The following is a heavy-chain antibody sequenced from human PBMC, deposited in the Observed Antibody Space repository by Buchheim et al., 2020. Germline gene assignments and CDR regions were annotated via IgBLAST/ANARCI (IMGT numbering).Heavy chain of an antibody. J-gene: IGHJ6*02. V-gene: IGHV1-46*01. D-gene: IGHD2-15*01. CDR1: GYTFTSYY. Sequence: QVQLVQSGAEVKKPGASVKVSCKASGYTFTSYYMHWVRQAPGQGLEWMGIINPSGGSTSYAQKFQGRVTMTRDTSTSTVYMEMSSLRSEDTAVYYCAREYSGGLGFRYGMDAWGQGTT. CDR2: INPSGGST. CDR3: AREYSGGLGFRYGMDA.